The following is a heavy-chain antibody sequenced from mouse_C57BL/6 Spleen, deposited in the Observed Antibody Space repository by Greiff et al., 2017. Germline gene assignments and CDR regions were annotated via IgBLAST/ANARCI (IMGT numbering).Heavy chain of an antibody. V-gene: IGHV1-64*01. CDR2: IHPNSGST. D-gene: IGHD2-4*01. J-gene: IGHJ4*01. Sequence: QVQLKQPGAELVKPGASVKLSCKASGYTFTSYWMHWVKQRPGQGLEWIGMIHPNSGSTNYNEKFKSKATLTVDKSSSTAYMQLSSLTSEDSAVYYCARGPLTYEYDYAMDYWGQGTSVTVSS. CDR1: GYTFTSYW. CDR3: ARGPLTYEYDYAMDY.